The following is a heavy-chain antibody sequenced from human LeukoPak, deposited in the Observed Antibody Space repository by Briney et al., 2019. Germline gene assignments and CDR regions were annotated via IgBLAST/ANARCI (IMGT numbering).Heavy chain of an antibody. CDR1: GGSISSSSYY. CDR2: IYYSGST. D-gene: IGHD3-10*01. CDR3: ARDFSVRGVRYFDY. Sequence: SETLSLTCTVSGGSISSSSYYWGWIRQPRGKGLEWIGRIYYSGSTYYNPSLKSRVPISVDTSKNQFSLKLSSVTAADTAVYYCARDFSVRGVRYFDYWGQRTLVTVSS. V-gene: IGHV4-39*07. J-gene: IGHJ4*02.